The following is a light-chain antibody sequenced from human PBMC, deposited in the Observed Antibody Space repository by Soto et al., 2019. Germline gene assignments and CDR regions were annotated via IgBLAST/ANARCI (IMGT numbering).Light chain of an antibody. Sequence: EIELTQSPGTLSLSPGERATLSCRASQYVSSSFLAWIQQKPGLAPRLLIYGASSRATGIPDRFSGSGSGTDFTLTISRLEPEDFAVYYCQQYNDWPITFGQGTRLEIK. CDR2: GAS. CDR3: QQYNDWPIT. CDR1: QYVSSSF. J-gene: IGKJ5*01. V-gene: IGKV3-20*01.